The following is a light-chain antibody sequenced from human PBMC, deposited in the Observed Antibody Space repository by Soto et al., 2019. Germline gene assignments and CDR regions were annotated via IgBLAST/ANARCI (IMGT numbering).Light chain of an antibody. CDR1: SSTVGGFNV. CDR2: EGI. Sequence: QSVRTQPASVSGSPGQAIAISCTGTSSTVGGFNVVSWYQQHPGKAPKVIIYEGIKRPSGVSNRFSGSNSGSTASLTISGLQAEDEADYYCCSYVGATTYVFGTGTNVTVL. CDR3: CSYVGATTYV. J-gene: IGLJ1*01. V-gene: IGLV2-23*01.